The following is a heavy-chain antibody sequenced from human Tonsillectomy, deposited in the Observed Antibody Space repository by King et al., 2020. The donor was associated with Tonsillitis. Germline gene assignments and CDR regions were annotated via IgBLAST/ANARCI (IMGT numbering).Heavy chain of an antibody. CDR3: AKDVAERYFDWLLPDY. J-gene: IGHJ4*02. CDR1: GFTFSSYG. D-gene: IGHD3-9*01. CDR2: ISYDGSSK. Sequence: VQLVESGGGVVQPGRSLRLSCAASGFTFSSYGMHWVRQAPGKGLEWVAVISYDGSSKYYADSVKGRFTISRDNSKNTLYLQMNSLRAEDTAVYYCAKDVAERYFDWLLPDYWGQGTLVTVSS. V-gene: IGHV3-30*18.